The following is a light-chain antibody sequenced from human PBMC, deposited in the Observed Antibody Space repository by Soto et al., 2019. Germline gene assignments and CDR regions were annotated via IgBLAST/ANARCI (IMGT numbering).Light chain of an antibody. Sequence: EIVLTQAPGTRYLSPGERATLSCRASQSVSSSYLAWYQQKPGQAPRLLIYGASSRATGIPDRFSGSGSGTDFTLTISRLEPEDFAVYYCQQYGSSPMYPFGQGTK. CDR3: QQYGSSPMYP. CDR2: GAS. V-gene: IGKV3-20*01. J-gene: IGKJ2*01. CDR1: QSVSSSY.